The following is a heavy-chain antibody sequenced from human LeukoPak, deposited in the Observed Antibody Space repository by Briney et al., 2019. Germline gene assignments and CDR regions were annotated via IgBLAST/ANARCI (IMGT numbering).Heavy chain of an antibody. J-gene: IGHJ5*02. D-gene: IGHD1-7*01. CDR2: INHSGST. CDR1: GGSFSGYY. Sequence: SETLSLTCAVYGGSFSGYYWSWIRQPPGKGLEWIGEINHSGSTNYNPSLKSRVTISVDTSKNQFSLKLSSVTAADTAVYYCARGMAYNWNYLSYNWFDPWGQGTLVTVSS. V-gene: IGHV4-34*01. CDR3: ARGMAYNWNYLSYNWFDP.